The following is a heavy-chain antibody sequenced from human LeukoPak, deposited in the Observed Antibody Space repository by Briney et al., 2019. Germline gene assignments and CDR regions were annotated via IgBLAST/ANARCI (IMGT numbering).Heavy chain of an antibody. Sequence: KPSETLSLTCTVSGGSISSYYWSWIRQPPGKGLEWIGYIYYSGSTNYNPSLKSRVTISVDTSKNQFSLKLSSVTAADTAVYYCARGRRNSSSWHDDYWGQGTLVTVSS. D-gene: IGHD6-13*01. CDR1: GGSISSYY. CDR2: IYYSGST. CDR3: ARGRRNSSSWHDDY. J-gene: IGHJ4*02. V-gene: IGHV4-59*01.